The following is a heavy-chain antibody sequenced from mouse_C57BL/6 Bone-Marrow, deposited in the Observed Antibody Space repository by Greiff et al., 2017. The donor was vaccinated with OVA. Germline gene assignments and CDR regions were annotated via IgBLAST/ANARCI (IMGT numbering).Heavy chain of an antibody. CDR3: VRGIYYGYDYYFDF. V-gene: IGHV1-59*01. J-gene: IGHJ2*01. D-gene: IGHD2-2*01. CDR1: GYTFTSYW. Sequence: QVQLQQPGAELVKPGTSVKLSCKASGYTFTSYWMHWVKQRPGQGLEWIGVIDPSDNYTNYNKKFKGKATLTVDTSSSTAYMQLSSLTSEDSAVYYCVRGIYYGYDYYFDFWGQGTTPTVSS. CDR2: IDPSDNYT.